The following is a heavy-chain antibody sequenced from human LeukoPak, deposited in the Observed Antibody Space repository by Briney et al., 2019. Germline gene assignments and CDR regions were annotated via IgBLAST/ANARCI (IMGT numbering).Heavy chain of an antibody. D-gene: IGHD5-12*01. CDR1: GYTFTDYH. Sequence: ASVTVSCKASGYTFTDYHVHWVRQAPGQGLQWMGWIDPKSGGTNYAQKFQGRVTMTRDTSISTAYMELSRLRSDDTAVYYCRVVAPRPPFDYWGQGTLVTVSS. V-gene: IGHV1-2*02. J-gene: IGHJ4*02. CDR2: IDPKSGGT. CDR3: RVVAPRPPFDY.